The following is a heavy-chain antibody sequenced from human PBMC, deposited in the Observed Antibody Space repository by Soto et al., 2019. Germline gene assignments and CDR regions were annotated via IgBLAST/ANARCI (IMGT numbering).Heavy chain of an antibody. CDR3: ATESGRTRGMDV. Sequence: VQAVQSGAEVKKPGSSVKVSCKASGGAFSSYVISWVRQAPGQGLEWMGRIIPIFGTADNAQKFQGRVSMTGAESTSTAYMELSTLRSEDTAVYYCATESGRTRGMDVWGHGTTITVSS. CDR1: GGAFSSYV. D-gene: IGHD2-8*01. J-gene: IGHJ6*02. V-gene: IGHV1-69*18. CDR2: IIPIFGTA.